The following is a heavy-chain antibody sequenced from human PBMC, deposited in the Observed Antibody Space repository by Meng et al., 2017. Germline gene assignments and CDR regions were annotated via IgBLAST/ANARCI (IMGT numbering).Heavy chain of an antibody. D-gene: IGHD3-3*01. V-gene: IGHV4-39*01. CDR3: VRRVEGAFDL. J-gene: IGHJ4*02. Sequence: QLPGVGPRLGKPSGTLSLTCTVSGGSISSSSSYWGWIRQPPGKGLEFIGNIYYSGSAYYNPSLKSRGTVSVDTSKNQFSLKLSSVIAADTAVYYCVRRVEGAFDLWGQGTLVTVSS. CDR1: GGSISSSSSY. CDR2: IYYSGSA.